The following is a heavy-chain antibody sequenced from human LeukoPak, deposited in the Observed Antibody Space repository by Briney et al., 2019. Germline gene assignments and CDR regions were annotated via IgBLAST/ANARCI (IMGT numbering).Heavy chain of an antibody. D-gene: IGHD2-21*01. CDR3: ARDCDSGDHGLVD. Sequence: GGSLRLSCAASGFTFNSYTMNWVRQAPGKGLEWISYISRTGTTIYYADSVKGRFTISRDNAKNSLYLQMNSLRPEDTGLYFCARDCDSGDHGLVDWGQGTLLTVSS. J-gene: IGHJ4*02. CDR1: GFTFNSYT. V-gene: IGHV3-48*01. CDR2: ISRTGTTI.